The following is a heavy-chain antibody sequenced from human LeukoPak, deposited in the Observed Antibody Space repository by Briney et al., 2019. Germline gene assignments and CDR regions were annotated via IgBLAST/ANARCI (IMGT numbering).Heavy chain of an antibody. CDR1: GGSISNSSYY. CDR2: IYNSGST. J-gene: IGHJ4*02. CDR3: ARGSGGSYPRAYYFDY. D-gene: IGHD1-26*01. V-gene: IGHV4-39*07. Sequence: SETLSLTCTVSGGSISNSSYYWGWIRQPPGKGLEWIGSIYNSGSTNYNPSLKSRVTISVDTSENQFSLKLSSVTAADTAVYYCARGSGGSYPRAYYFDYWGQGTLVTVSS.